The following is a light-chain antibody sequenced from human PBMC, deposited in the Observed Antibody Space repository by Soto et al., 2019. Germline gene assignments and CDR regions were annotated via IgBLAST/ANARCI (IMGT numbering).Light chain of an antibody. CDR2: DAS. CDR1: PSVSWY. Sequence: VLGQRVDPRSSCIRERKTRCCRSTPSVSWYLDLAWYQQKPGQAPRLLIHDASSRATGIPARFSGSGSGTDFTLTITSLGPEDLAVYCCQQRAACPPSISFAEGTRLQIK. CDR3: QQRAACPPSIS. J-gene: IGKJ5*01. V-gene: IGKV3-11*01.